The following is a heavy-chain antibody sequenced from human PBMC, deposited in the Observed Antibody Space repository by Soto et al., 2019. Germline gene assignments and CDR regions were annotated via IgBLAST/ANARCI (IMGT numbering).Heavy chain of an antibody. D-gene: IGHD3-16*01. J-gene: IGHJ6*02. CDR3: VAGEPDYGMDV. V-gene: IGHV3-30*03. Sequence: PGGSLRLSCAASGFTFSSYGMQWVRQAPGKGLEWVAVISYDGSNKYYADSVKGRFTISRDNSKNTLYLQMNSLRAEDTAVYYCVAGEPDYGMDVWCQGTTVTVSS. CDR1: GFTFSSYG. CDR2: ISYDGSNK.